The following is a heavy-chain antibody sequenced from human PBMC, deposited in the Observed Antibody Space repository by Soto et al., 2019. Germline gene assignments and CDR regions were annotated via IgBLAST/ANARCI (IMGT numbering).Heavy chain of an antibody. CDR2: IWYDGSNK. D-gene: IGHD4-17*01. Sequence: GGSLRLSCAASGFTFSSYGMHWVRQAPGKGLEWVAVIWYDGSNKYYADSVKGRFTISRDNSKNTLYLQMNSLRAEDTDVYYCARANYGDYRGLGAFDIWGQGTMVTVSS. J-gene: IGHJ3*02. V-gene: IGHV3-33*01. CDR1: GFTFSSYG. CDR3: ARANYGDYRGLGAFDI.